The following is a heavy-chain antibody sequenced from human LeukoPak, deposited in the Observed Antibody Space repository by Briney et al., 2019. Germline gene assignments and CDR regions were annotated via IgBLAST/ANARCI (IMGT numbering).Heavy chain of an antibody. CDR1: GFTFSSYG. J-gene: IGHJ4*02. D-gene: IGHD4-17*01. CDR2: IRYDGSNK. V-gene: IGHV3-30*02. CDR3: AKDSLPKSLYGDYGSALDY. Sequence: GGSLRLSCAASGFTFSSYGMHWVRQAPGKGLEWVAFIRYDGSNKYYADSVKGRFTISRDNSKNTLYLQMNSLRAEDTAVYYCAKDSLPKSLYGDYGSALDYWGQGTLVTVSS.